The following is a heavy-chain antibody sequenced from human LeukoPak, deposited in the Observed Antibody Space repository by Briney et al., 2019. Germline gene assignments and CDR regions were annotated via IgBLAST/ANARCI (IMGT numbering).Heavy chain of an antibody. CDR3: AREGRGYSYGYVDY. J-gene: IGHJ4*02. CDR1: GGSISSYY. Sequence: SETLSLTCTVSGGSISSYYWSWIRQPPGKGLEWIGYIYYSGSTNYNPSLKSRVTISVDTSKNKFSLKLSSVTAADTAVYYCAREGRGYSYGYVDYWGQGTLVTVSS. CDR2: IYYSGST. D-gene: IGHD5-18*01. V-gene: IGHV4-59*01.